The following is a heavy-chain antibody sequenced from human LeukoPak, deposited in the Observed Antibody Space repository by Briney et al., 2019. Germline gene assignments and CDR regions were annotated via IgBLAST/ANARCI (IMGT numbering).Heavy chain of an antibody. CDR3: ARGKYSSSWFFDY. V-gene: IGHV3-43D*03. Sequence: GGSLRLSCAASGFTFDDYAMHWVRQAPGKGLEWVSLISWDGGSTYYADSVKGRFTISRDNSKNSLYLQMNSLRAGDTAVYYCARGKYSSSWFFDYWGQGTLVTVSS. D-gene: IGHD6-13*01. CDR1: GFTFDDYA. J-gene: IGHJ4*02. CDR2: ISWDGGST.